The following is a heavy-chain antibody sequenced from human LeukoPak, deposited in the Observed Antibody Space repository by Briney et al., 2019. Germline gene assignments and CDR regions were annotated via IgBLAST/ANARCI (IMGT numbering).Heavy chain of an antibody. CDR2: ISSDGDNE. D-gene: IGHD5-12*01. CDR3: ARAYGYSYALDS. J-gene: IGHJ4*02. CDR1: EFIFSRYA. Sequence: GGSLRLSCEASEFIFSRYAMHWVRQAPGKGLEWVAVISSDGDNEYYADSVKGRFTISRDNSKSTLYLQMNSLRPEDTAVLYCARAYGYSYALDSWGQGTLVTVSS. V-gene: IGHV3-30*04.